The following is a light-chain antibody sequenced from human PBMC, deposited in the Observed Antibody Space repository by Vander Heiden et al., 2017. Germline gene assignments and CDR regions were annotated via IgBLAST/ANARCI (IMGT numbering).Light chain of an antibody. CDR2: DVS. J-gene: IGLJ1*01. CDR3: SSYTSSSTHYV. Sequence: QSALTQPASVSGSPGQSITISCTGTSSDVGGYNYVSWYQQHPGKAPKLMIYDVSNRPSGVSNRFSGSKSGNTASLTISGLQAEDEADYYSSSYTSSSTHYVFGTGTKVTVL. CDR1: SSDVGGYNY. V-gene: IGLV2-14*01.